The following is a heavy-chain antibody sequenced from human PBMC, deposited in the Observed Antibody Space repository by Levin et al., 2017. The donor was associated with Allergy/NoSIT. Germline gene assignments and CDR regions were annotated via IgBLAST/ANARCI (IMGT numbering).Heavy chain of an antibody. D-gene: IGHD3-3*01. CDR2: IIPIFGTA. CDR3: ASTVYDFWSGYYHYYYGMDV. Sequence: KISCKASGGTFSSYAISWVRQAPGQGLEWMGGIIPIFGTANYAQKFQGRVTITADESTSTAYMELSSLRSEDTAVYYCASTVYDFWSGYYHYYYGMDVWGQGTTVTVSS. J-gene: IGHJ6*02. CDR1: GGTFSSYA. V-gene: IGHV1-69*01.